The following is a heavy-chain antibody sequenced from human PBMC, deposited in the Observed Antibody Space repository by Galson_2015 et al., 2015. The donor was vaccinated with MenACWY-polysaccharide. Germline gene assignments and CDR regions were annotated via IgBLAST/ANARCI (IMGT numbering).Heavy chain of an antibody. CDR2: TYYRSKWYS. CDR1: GDSVSSHSGS. CDR3: ARESSRIVFHAFDI. Sequence: CAISGDSVSSHSGSWHWVRQSPSRGLEWLGRTYYRSKWYSYYGASVKGRITINPDTSKNQFSLQLNSVTPEDTAVYYCARESSRIVFHAFDIWGQGTMVTVSS. V-gene: IGHV6-1*01. D-gene: IGHD6-19*01. J-gene: IGHJ3*02.